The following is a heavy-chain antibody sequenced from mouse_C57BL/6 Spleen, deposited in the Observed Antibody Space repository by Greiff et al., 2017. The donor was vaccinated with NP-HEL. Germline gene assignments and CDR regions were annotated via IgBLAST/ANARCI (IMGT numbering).Heavy chain of an antibody. J-gene: IGHJ2*01. CDR3: AREGYDGGYYFDY. CDR2: ISSGSSTI. D-gene: IGHD2-2*01. V-gene: IGHV5-17*01. CDR1: GFTFSDYG. Sequence: DVMLVESGGGLVKPGGSLKLSCAASGFTFSDYGMHWVRQAPEKGLEWVAYISSGSSTIYYADTVKGRFTISRDNAKNTLFLQMTSLRSEDTAMYYCAREGYDGGYYFDYWGQGTTLTVSS.